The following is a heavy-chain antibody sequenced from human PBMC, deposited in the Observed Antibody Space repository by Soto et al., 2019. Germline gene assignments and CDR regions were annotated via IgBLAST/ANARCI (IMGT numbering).Heavy chain of an antibody. CDR3: AKEREQQLVHYYYGMDV. CDR1: GFTFSSYG. CDR2: ISYDGSNK. V-gene: IGHV3-30*18. Sequence: LRLSCAASGFTFSSYGMHWVRQAPGKGLEWVAVISYDGSNKYYADSVKGRFTISRDNSKNTLYLQMNSLRAEDTAVYYCAKEREQQLVHYYYGMDVWGQGTTVTVSS. J-gene: IGHJ6*02. D-gene: IGHD6-13*01.